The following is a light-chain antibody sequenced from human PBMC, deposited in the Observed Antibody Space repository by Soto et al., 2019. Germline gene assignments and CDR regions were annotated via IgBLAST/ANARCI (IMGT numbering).Light chain of an antibody. CDR2: DAS. V-gene: IGKV3-20*01. J-gene: IGKJ1*01. CDR3: QQYGGSPRT. CDR1: QSISQS. Sequence: EVVLTQSPGTLSLSPGERATLSCRASQSISQSLAWYQQRPGQSPRLLIYDASRRATGIPDRFTGSGFGTDFTLIISRLAPEDLAVYYCQQYGGSPRTFGQGTKVELK.